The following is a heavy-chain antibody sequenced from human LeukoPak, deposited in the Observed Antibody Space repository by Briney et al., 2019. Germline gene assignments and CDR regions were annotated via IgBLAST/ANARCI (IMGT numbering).Heavy chain of an antibody. CDR2: IYHSGST. J-gene: IGHJ3*02. Sequence: SETLSLTCAVSGGSISSGAYSWSWIRQPPGKGLEWIGYIYHSGSTYYNPSLKSRVTMSVDTSKNQFSLKLSSVTAADTAVYYCARPYYDSSGYYHDASDIWGQGTMVTVSS. CDR3: ARPYYDSSGYYHDASDI. D-gene: IGHD3-22*01. CDR1: GGSISSGAYS. V-gene: IGHV4-30-4*07.